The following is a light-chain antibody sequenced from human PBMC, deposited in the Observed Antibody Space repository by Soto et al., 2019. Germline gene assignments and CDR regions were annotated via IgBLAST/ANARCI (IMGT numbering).Light chain of an antibody. CDR2: GAS. CDR1: QGITNY. Sequence: DIQMTQSPSSLSASIGDRVTITCRASQGITNYLAWYQQNPEKVPELLIYGASTLPSGVPSRFSGSGSGTDFTLTITSLQPEDVATYYCQEYDTAPFTFGPGTKVDIK. V-gene: IGKV1-27*01. CDR3: QEYDTAPFT. J-gene: IGKJ3*01.